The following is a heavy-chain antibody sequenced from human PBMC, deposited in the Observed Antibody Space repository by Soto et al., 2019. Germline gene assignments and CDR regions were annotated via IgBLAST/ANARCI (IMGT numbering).Heavy chain of an antibody. CDR1: GGSISSYY. CDR3: ARDREVVRGVMSLYYYYGMDV. J-gene: IGHJ6*02. Sequence: SETLSLTCTVSGGSISSYYWSWIRQPAGKGLEWIGRIYTSGSTNYNPSLKSRVTMSVDTSKNQFSLKLSSVTAADTAVYYCARDREVVRGVMSLYYYYGMDVWGQGTTVTVSS. V-gene: IGHV4-4*07. CDR2: IYTSGST. D-gene: IGHD3-10*01.